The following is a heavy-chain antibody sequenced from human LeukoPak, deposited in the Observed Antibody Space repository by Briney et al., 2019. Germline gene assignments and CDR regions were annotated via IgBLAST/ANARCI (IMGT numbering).Heavy chain of an antibody. CDR3: ARVYEYSSSWYVDY. J-gene: IGHJ4*02. CDR2: INHSGST. Sequence: SETLSLTCAVYGGSFSGYYWSWIRQPPGKGLEWIGEINHSGSTNYNPPLKSRVTISVDTSKNQFSLKLSSVTAADTAVYYCARVYEYSSSWYVDYWGQGTLVTVSS. V-gene: IGHV4-34*01. D-gene: IGHD6-13*01. CDR1: GGSFSGYY.